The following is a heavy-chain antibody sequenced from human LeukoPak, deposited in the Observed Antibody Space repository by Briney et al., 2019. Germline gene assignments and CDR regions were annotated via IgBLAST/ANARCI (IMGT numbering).Heavy chain of an antibody. CDR1: GGSISSSSYY. CDR2: IYYSGST. J-gene: IGHJ4*02. D-gene: IGHD6-19*01. V-gene: IGHV4-39*01. CDR3: ASRYSSGWYGFFRQYYFDY. Sequence: SETLSLTCTVSGGSISSSSYYWGWIRQPPGKGLEWIGSIYYSGSTYYNPSLKSRVTISVDTSKNQFSPKLSSVTAADTAVYYCASRYSSGWYGFFRQYYFDYWGQGTLVTVSS.